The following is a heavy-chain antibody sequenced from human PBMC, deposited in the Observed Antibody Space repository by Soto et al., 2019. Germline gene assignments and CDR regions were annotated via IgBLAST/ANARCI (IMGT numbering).Heavy chain of an antibody. CDR2: ISAYNGNT. V-gene: IGHV1-18*04. CDR3: GRGFVRWSRGFDY. D-gene: IGHD1-26*01. Sequence: VSVKVSWKASGYTFTSYGISWVSQAPGQGLEWMGWISAYNGNTNYAQKLQGRVTMTTDTSTSTAYMELRSLRSDDTAVYYCGRGFVRWSRGFDYRGQRTLVTVSS. CDR1: GYTFTSYG. J-gene: IGHJ4*02.